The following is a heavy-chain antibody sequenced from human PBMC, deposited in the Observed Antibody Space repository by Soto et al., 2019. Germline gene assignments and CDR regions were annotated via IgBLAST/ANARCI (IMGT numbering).Heavy chain of an antibody. Sequence: QVQLVQSGAEVKKPGASVKVSCKASGYTFTSYDINWVRQATGQGLEWMGWMNPNSGNTGSAQKFQGRVTMTRNTSISTAYMELSSLRSADTAVYYCARGPGSWYYYYMDVWGKGTTVTVPS. CDR3: ARGPGSWYYYYMDV. V-gene: IGHV1-8*01. D-gene: IGHD6-13*01. CDR1: GYTFTSYD. J-gene: IGHJ6*03. CDR2: MNPNSGNT.